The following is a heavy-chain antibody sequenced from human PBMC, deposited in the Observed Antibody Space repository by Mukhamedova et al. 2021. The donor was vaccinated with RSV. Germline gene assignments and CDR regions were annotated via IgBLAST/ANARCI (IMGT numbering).Heavy chain of an antibody. CDR2: ISSSGSTI. CDR3: ARDLHGDYSEEY. J-gene: IGHJ4*02. D-gene: IGHD4-17*01. V-gene: IGHV3-11*04. Sequence: GLEWVSYISSSGSTIYYADSVKGRFTISRDNAKNSLYLQMNSLRAEDTAVYYCARDLHGDYSEEYWGQGTLVTVSP.